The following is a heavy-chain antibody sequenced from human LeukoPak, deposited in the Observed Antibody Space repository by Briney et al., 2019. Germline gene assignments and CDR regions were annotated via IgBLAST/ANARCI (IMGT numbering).Heavy chain of an antibody. CDR2: ISSSSSYI. Sequence: GGSLRLSCAASGFTFSSYSMNWVRQAPGKGLEWVSSISSSSSYIYYADSVKGRFTISRDNAKNSLYLQMNSLRSEDTAVYYCARITANSGGNDYWGQGTLVTVSS. V-gene: IGHV3-21*04. J-gene: IGHJ4*02. CDR1: GFTFSSYS. D-gene: IGHD2-15*01. CDR3: ARITANSGGNDY.